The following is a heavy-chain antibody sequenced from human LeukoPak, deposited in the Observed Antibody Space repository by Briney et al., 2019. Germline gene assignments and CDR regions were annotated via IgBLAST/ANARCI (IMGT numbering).Heavy chain of an antibody. V-gene: IGHV4-30-2*01. D-gene: IGHD5-18*01. Sequence: SETLSLTCTVSGGSISSGGYYWSWIRQPPGKGLEWIGYIYHSGSTYYNPSLKSRVTISVDRSKNQFSLKLSSVTAADTAMYYCARSTAMGPYYYYGMDVWGQGTTVTVSS. CDR3: ARSTAMGPYYYYGMDV. CDR1: GGSISSGGYY. CDR2: IYHSGST. J-gene: IGHJ6*02.